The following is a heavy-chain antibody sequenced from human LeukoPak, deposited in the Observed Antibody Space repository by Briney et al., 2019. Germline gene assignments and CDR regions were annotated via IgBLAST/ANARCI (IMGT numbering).Heavy chain of an antibody. D-gene: IGHD6-25*01. CDR3: AGMSSSAKRY. CDR1: GLTVISNY. V-gene: IGHV3-66*01. Sequence: PGGSLRLSCAASGLTVISNYMSWVRQAPGKGLEWVSAINSGGNTFYADSVKGRFTISRDNSKNTLCLKMNSLRAEDTAVYFCAGMSSSAKRYWGQGTLVTVSS. J-gene: IGHJ4*02. CDR2: INSGGNT.